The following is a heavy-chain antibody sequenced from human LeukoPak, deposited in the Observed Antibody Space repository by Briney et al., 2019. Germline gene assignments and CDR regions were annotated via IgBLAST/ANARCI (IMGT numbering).Heavy chain of an antibody. V-gene: IGHV3-23*01. CDR1: GFTFSSYA. CDR2: ISGSGDSS. Sequence: GGSLRLSCAASGFTFSSYAMSWVRQAPGEGLEWVSAISGSGDSSYYADSVKGRFTISRDNSKNTLYLQMNSLRAEDTAVYYCANRRWLVSSFDYWGQGTLVTVSS. J-gene: IGHJ4*02. D-gene: IGHD6-19*01. CDR3: ANRRWLVSSFDY.